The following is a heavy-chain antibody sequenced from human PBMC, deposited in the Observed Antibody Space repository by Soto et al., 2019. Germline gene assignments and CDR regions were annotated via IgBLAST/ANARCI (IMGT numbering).Heavy chain of an antibody. Sequence: SETLSLTCTAYGDSITNNHWWSWVRQPPGKGPELIGEIYHTGIANYNPSLESRVSLSVDKSKNQFSLSLTSVTAAYTAVYYCVSKLGPYYYGLDVWGQGTTVT. CDR1: GDSITNNHW. CDR2: IYHTGIA. CDR3: VSKLGPYYYGLDV. J-gene: IGHJ6*02. D-gene: IGHD3-16*01. V-gene: IGHV4-4*02.